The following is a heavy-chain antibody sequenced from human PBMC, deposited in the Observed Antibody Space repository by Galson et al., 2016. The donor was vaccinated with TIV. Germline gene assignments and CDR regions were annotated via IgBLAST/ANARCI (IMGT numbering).Heavy chain of an antibody. J-gene: IGHJ6*02. D-gene: IGHD3-16*01. CDR1: GGVFNNFA. CDR3: SRGGHYALDV. V-gene: IGHV1-69*13. Sequence: SVKVSCKASGGVFNNFAIIWVRQAPGQGLEWMGGVIPLSGTTYAPKFRDRLTITVDESTKTTYMELTNLSSDDTAEYYCSRGGHYALDVWGQGTTVIVSS. CDR2: VIPLSGT.